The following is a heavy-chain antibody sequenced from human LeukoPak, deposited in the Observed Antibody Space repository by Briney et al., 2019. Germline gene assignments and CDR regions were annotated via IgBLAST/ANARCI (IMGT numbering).Heavy chain of an antibody. V-gene: IGHV3-53*04. D-gene: IGHD1-1*01. Sequence: GGSLRLSCAASAFTVSSNCMIWVRQPPGKGLEWVSVIYSAGSTYNADSVKGRFTISRHNSKNTVYVQMDNLRPEDTAVYYCARVDTTLSYKLDYWGRGTLVTVSS. CDR3: ARVDTTLSYKLDY. CDR2: IYSAGST. J-gene: IGHJ4*02. CDR1: AFTVSSNC.